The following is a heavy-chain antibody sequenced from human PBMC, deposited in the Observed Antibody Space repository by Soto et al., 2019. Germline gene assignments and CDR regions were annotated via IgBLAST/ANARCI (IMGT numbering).Heavy chain of an antibody. Sequence: PGGSLRLSCTASGFTFNTYNMNWIRQAPGKGLEWVSYISSSSYTIKYADSVEGRFTVSRDNGKKSLYLQMNSLRDEDTAVYFCAREISLSAGSYFDYWGQGXLVTVSS. V-gene: IGHV3-48*02. CDR2: ISSSSYTI. D-gene: IGHD3-10*01. CDR3: AREISLSAGSYFDY. CDR1: GFTFNTYN. J-gene: IGHJ4*02.